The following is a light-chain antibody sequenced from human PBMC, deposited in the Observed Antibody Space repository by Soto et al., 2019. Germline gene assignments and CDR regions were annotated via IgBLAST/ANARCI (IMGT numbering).Light chain of an antibody. Sequence: QSALTQPASVSGSPGQSITISCTATSSDVDTHNYVSWYQQYPGKAPKLMIYEVINRPSGVSNRFSGSKSGNTASLIISGLQAEDEADYYCSSHTSSSTLVFGGGTKLTVL. CDR1: SSDVDTHNY. CDR2: EVI. V-gene: IGLV2-14*01. CDR3: SSHTSSSTLV. J-gene: IGLJ2*01.